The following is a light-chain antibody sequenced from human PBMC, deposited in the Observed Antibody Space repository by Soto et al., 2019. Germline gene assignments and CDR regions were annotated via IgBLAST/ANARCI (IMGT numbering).Light chain of an antibody. J-gene: IGKJ3*01. CDR2: LGS. Sequence: DIVMTQSPLSLPVTPGEPASISCRASQSLLHSNGYNYWDWYLQKPGQSPQLLIYLGSNRASGVHDRFSGSGSDTDFTLKIRREEAEYVWVYYCMQALPTPFTFGPGTKVDIK. CDR3: MQALPTPFT. V-gene: IGKV2-28*01. CDR1: QSLLHSNGYNY.